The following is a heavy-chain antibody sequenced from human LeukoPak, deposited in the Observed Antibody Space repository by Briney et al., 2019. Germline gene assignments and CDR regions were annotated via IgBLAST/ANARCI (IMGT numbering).Heavy chain of an antibody. Sequence: SETLSLTCTVSGGSINSYYWSWIRQPPGKGLEWIGYIYYSGSTNHNPSLKSRVTMSVGTSKNQFSLKLSSVTAADTAVYYCARIRYSNYSLDYWGRGTLVTVSS. J-gene: IGHJ4*02. V-gene: IGHV4-59*01. CDR3: ARIRYSNYSLDY. CDR2: IYYSGST. D-gene: IGHD4-11*01. CDR1: GGSINSYY.